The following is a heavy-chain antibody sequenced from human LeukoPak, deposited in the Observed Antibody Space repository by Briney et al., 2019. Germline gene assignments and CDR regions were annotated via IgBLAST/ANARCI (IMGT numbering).Heavy chain of an antibody. V-gene: IGHV3-7*03. Sequence: GGSLRLSCAASGFTFSDHIMNWARQAPGKGLGWVASINHNGNVNYYVDSVKGRFTISRDNAKNSLYLQMSNLRAEDTAVYFCARGGGLDVWGQGATVTVSS. CDR2: INHNGNVN. D-gene: IGHD3-16*01. CDR3: ARGGGLDV. CDR1: GFTFSDHI. J-gene: IGHJ6*02.